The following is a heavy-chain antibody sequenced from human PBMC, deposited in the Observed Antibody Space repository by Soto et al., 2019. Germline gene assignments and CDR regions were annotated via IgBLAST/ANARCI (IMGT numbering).Heavy chain of an antibody. CDR3: AKGIAAAIYYYGMDV. J-gene: IGHJ6*02. V-gene: IGHV3-30-3*01. D-gene: IGHD6-13*01. Sequence: GGSLRLSCAASGFTFGSYAMQRVRQAPGKGLEWVAVISYDGSNKYYADSVKGRFTISRDNSKNTLYLQMNSLRAEDTAVYYCAKGIAAAIYYYGMDVWGQGTTVTVSS. CDR2: ISYDGSNK. CDR1: GFTFGSYA.